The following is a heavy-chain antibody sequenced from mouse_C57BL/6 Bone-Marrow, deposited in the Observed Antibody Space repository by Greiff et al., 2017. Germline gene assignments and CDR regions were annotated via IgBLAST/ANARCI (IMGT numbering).Heavy chain of an antibody. V-gene: IGHV5-17*01. D-gene: IGHD4-1*01. CDR3: ARSDFTGTNAMDY. CDR2: ISSGSSTI. J-gene: IGHJ4*01. CDR1: GFTFSDYG. Sequence: DVMLVESGGGLVKPGGSLKLSCAASGFTFSDYGMHWVRQAPEKGLEWVAYISSGSSTIYYADTVKGRFTISRDNAKNTLFLQMTSLRSEDTAMYYCARSDFTGTNAMDYWGQGTSVTVSS.